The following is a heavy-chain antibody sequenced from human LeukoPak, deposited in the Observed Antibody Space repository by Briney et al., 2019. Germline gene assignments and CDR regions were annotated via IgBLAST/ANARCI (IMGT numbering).Heavy chain of an antibody. V-gene: IGHV3-74*01. Sequence: PGGSLRLSCAASGFTFTDYWMHWVRQAPGKGLVWVSRINTDGTSTKYAESVKGRITIPRDNARNTVYLQMNSLRAEDTAVYYCARARYSYTGIIDYWGQGTLVTVSS. J-gene: IGHJ4*02. CDR1: GFTFTDYW. CDR2: INTDGTST. D-gene: IGHD5-18*01. CDR3: ARARYSYTGIIDY.